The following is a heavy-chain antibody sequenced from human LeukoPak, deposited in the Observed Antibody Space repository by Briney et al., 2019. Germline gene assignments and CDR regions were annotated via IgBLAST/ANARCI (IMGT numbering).Heavy chain of an antibody. V-gene: IGHV3-64*01. Sequence: GGSLRLSCAASGFTFSSYAMHWVRQAPGKGLEYVSALSSNGGSTYYANSVKGRFTISRDNSKKTLYLQMGSLRAEDMAVYYCARASNLYYFDYWGQGTLVTVSS. J-gene: IGHJ4*02. CDR2: LSSNGGST. CDR1: GFTFSSYA. CDR3: ARASNLYYFDY.